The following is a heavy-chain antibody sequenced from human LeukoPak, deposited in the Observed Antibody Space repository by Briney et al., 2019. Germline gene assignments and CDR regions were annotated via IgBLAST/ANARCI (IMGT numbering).Heavy chain of an antibody. D-gene: IGHD5-12*01. CDR2: ISGSGGST. CDR1: GFTFSSYS. V-gene: IGHV3-23*01. J-gene: IGHJ4*02. Sequence: GGSLRLSCAASGFTFSSYSMNWVRQAPGKGLEWVSAISGSGGSTYYADSVKGRFTISRDNSKNTLYLQMNSLRAEDTAVYYCAKGPTRGSYDYWGQGTLVTVSS. CDR3: AKGPTRGSYDY.